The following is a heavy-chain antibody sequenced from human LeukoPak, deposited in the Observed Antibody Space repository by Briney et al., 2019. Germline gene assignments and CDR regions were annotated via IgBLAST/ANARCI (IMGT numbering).Heavy chain of an antibody. CDR3: ANGRWLQLQVDY. CDR1: GFTFSSYG. CDR2: IRYDGSNK. J-gene: IGHJ4*02. V-gene: IGHV3-30*02. Sequence: GGSLRLSCAASGFTFSSYGMHWVRQAPGKGLEWVAFIRYDGSNKYYADSVKGRFTISRDNSKNTLYLQMNSLRAEDTAVYYCANGRWLQLQVDYWGQGTLVTVSS. D-gene: IGHD5-24*01.